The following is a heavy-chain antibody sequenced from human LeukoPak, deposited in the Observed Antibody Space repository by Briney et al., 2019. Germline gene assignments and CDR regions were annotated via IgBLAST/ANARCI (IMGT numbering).Heavy chain of an antibody. CDR3: ARRCSGDDCYSE. D-gene: IGHD2-21*02. CDR2: IYYSGST. V-gene: IGHV4-59*08. CDR1: GGSISSYY. J-gene: IGHJ4*02. Sequence: SETLSLTCTVSGGSISSYYWSWLRQPPGKGLEWIGYIYYSGSTNYNPSLKSRVTISVDTSKNQFSLKLSSVPAADTAVYYCARRCSGDDCYSEWGQGTLVTVSS.